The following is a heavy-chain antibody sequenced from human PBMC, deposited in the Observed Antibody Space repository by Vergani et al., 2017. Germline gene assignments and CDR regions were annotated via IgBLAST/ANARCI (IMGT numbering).Heavy chain of an antibody. V-gene: IGHV4-38-2*01. D-gene: IGHD3-22*01. CDR2: IYHSGST. CDR3: ARATPPYYYDSSGYSTKGAFDI. J-gene: IGHJ3*02. Sequence: QVQLQESGPGLVKPSETLSLTCAVSGYSISSGYYWGWIRQPPGKGLEWIGSIYHSGSTYYNPSLKSRVTISVETSKNQFSLKLGSVTAADTAVYYCARATPPYYYDSSGYSTKGAFDIWGQGTMVTVSS. CDR1: GYSISSGYY.